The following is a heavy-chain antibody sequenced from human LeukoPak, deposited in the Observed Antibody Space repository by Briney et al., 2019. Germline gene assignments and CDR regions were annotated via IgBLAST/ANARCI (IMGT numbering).Heavy chain of an antibody. CDR3: AMAGGYCSGTSCYGSNWFGP. D-gene: IGHD2-2*01. CDR1: GGSISTSSYY. CDR2: VSNSGST. V-gene: IGHV4-61*01. Sequence: SETLSLTCTVSGGSISTSSYYWSWIRQPPGKGLEWIGHVSNSGSTNSNPSLKSRITISIDTSKNQFSLRLSSVTAADTAVYYCAMAGGYCSGTSCYGSNWFGPLGQGTRVTVSS. J-gene: IGHJ5*02.